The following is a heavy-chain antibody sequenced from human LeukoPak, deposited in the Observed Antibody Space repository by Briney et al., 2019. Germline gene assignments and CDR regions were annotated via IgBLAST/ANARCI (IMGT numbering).Heavy chain of an antibody. CDR3: ARGPLSQTRQWLVRYYYYMDV. CDR1: GFTFSTYG. CDR2: ISGSGGST. J-gene: IGHJ6*03. V-gene: IGHV3-23*01. Sequence: GGSLRLSCAASGFTFSTYGMSWVRQAPGKGLEWVSAISGSGGSTYYADSVKGRFTISRDNSKNTLYLQMNSLRAEDTAVYYCARGPLSQTRQWLVRYYYYMDVWGKGTTVTISS. D-gene: IGHD6-19*01.